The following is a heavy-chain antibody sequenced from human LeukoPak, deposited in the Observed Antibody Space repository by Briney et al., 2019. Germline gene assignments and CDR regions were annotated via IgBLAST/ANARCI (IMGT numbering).Heavy chain of an antibody. CDR3: ARVAVAAPNWFDP. V-gene: IGHV4-39*07. Sequence: SETLSLACTVSGGSISSSDYYWGWIRQPPGKGLEWIGSIYYSGSTYYNPSLKSRVTISVDTSKNQCSLKLSSVTAADTALYYCARVAVAAPNWFDPWGQGTLVTVSS. D-gene: IGHD6-19*01. CDR1: GGSISSSDYY. J-gene: IGHJ5*02. CDR2: IYYSGST.